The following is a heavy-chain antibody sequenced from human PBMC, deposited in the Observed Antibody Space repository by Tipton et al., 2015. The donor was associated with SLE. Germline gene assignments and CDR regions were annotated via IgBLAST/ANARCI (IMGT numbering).Heavy chain of an antibody. V-gene: IGHV4-34*01. CDR3: ARGNCSSTSCYLDY. Sequence: LRLSCAASGFTFSSYWSWIRQPPGKGLEWIGEINHSGSTNYNPSLKSRVTISVDTSKNQFSLKLTSVTAADTAVYYCARGNCSSTSCYLDYWGQGTLVTVSS. CDR2: INHSGST. D-gene: IGHD2-2*01. J-gene: IGHJ4*02. CDR1: GFTFSSY.